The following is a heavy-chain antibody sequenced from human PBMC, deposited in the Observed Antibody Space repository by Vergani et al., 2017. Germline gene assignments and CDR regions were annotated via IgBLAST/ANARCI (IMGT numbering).Heavy chain of an antibody. CDR3: ATKSCGTPGCQIGYFRE. J-gene: IGHJ1*01. CDR1: GFTSSYYG. Sequence: QVHLVESGGGVVQPGRSLRLSCVVSGFTSSYYGMHWVRQAPGKGVEWVAVISYEGTQKYYADSVKGRFTISRDNSKSTLYLQMNSLRTEDTAVYYCATKSCGTPGCQIGYFREWGQGTLVTVSS. CDR2: ISYEGTQK. V-gene: IGHV3-30*03. D-gene: IGHD1-1*01.